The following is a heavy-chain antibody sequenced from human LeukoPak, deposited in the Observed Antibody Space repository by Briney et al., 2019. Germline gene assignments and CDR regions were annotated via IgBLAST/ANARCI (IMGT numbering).Heavy chain of an antibody. Sequence: GGYLRLNCAASGFTISSYWMSWVRPAPGKGLEWVANTKQDGNEKNYVDSVKGRFTISRATAKNSLYLQMNSLRAEETAVFYCARGGGTFEYWGQGTLVTVPS. CDR3: ARGGGTFEY. V-gene: IGHV3-7*01. CDR1: GFTISSYW. CDR2: TKQDGNEK. D-gene: IGHD3/OR15-3a*01. J-gene: IGHJ4*02.